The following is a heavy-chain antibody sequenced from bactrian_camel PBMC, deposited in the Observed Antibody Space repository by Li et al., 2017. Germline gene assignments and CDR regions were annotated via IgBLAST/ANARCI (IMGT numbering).Heavy chain of an antibody. Sequence: HVQLVESGGGSVQPGGSLRLSCTLTGTTYNTYCMKWWRQAPGKEREGVASLDSDGVTKYADSVKGRFTISRDNAKNTLYLQMNSLKPEDTAVYYCAADELHNDCYSGSWGPQGTQVTV. CDR1: GTTYNTYC. D-gene: IGHD3*01. CDR2: LDSDGVT. J-gene: IGHJ4*01. V-gene: IGHV3S1*01.